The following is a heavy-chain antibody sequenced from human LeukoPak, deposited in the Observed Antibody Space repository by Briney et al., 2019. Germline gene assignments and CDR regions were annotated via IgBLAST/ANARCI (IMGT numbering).Heavy chain of an antibody. CDR3: ARTDSSGYYYWFDP. V-gene: IGHV4-4*07. CDR2: IYTSGST. CDR1: GGSISSYY. Sequence: SETLSLTCTVSGGSISSYYWSWIRQPAGKGLEWIGRIYTSGSTNYNPSLKSRVTTSVDTSKNQFSLKLSSVTAADTAVYYCARTDSSGYYYWFDPWGQGTLVTVSS. D-gene: IGHD3-22*01. J-gene: IGHJ5*02.